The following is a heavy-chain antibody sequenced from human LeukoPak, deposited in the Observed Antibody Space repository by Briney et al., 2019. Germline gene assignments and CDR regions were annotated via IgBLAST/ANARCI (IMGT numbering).Heavy chain of an antibody. V-gene: IGHV4-34*01. CDR2: INHSGST. CDR1: GGSFSGYY. Sequence: SETLSLTCAVYGGSFSGYYWSWIRQPPGKGLEWIGEINHSGSTNYNPSLKSRVTISLDTPKNQFSLRLNSVTASDTAVYYCASGPSTTSYFYPLDVWGQGTTVTVS. J-gene: IGHJ6*02. D-gene: IGHD2/OR15-2a*01. CDR3: ASGPSTTSYFYPLDV.